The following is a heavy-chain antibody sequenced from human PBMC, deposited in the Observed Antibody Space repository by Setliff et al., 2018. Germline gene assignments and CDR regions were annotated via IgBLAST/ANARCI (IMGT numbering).Heavy chain of an antibody. J-gene: IGHJ4*02. Sequence: PSETLSLTCSVSGASITSGGFYWTWIRPPAGKGLEWIGHLSPSGSTTYNPSDNSRVTITLDTSKNHFPLKLDSVTAANTVLYYCAGHPYSGAYWNPRPFYSDYWARGALVTVSS. CDR1: GASITSGGFY. CDR3: AGHPYSGAYWNPRPFYSDY. V-gene: IGHV4-61*09. CDR2: LSPSGST. D-gene: IGHD1-26*01.